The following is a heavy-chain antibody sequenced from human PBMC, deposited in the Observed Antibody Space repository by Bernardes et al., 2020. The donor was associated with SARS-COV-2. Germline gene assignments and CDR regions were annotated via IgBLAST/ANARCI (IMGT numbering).Heavy chain of an antibody. V-gene: IGHV4-59*13. CDR3: ARDPGLFFTGSFDS. CDR1: GGSITNSY. Sequence: SETLSLTCSVSGGSITNSYWNWIRQPPGKGLEWVGYVYHIGTTSYNPSLTGRVTISRDTSKSQFSLTLRSVTAADTALYYCARDPGLFFTGSFDSWGHGTLVTVSS. J-gene: IGHJ4*01. CDR2: VYHIGTT.